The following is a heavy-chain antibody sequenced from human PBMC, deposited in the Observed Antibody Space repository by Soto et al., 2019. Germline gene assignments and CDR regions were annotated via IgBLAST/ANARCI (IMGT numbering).Heavy chain of an antibody. CDR1: GYTFTRYY. Sequence: ASVTVSCRASGYTFTRYYMHWVRQAPGQGLASMGIINPSGGSTNYAQNFQAIVTITADESTSTANMELSSLRSEDTAVYYCARVKVSQVGAIPPGMDVWAQGTRVTV. D-gene: IGHD1-26*01. CDR2: INPSGGST. V-gene: IGHV1-46*01. CDR3: ARVKVSQVGAIPPGMDV. J-gene: IGHJ6*02.